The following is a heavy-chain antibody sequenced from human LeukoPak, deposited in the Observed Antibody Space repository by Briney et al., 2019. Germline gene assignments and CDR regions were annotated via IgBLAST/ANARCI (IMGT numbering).Heavy chain of an antibody. D-gene: IGHD2-8*01. CDR2: IRYDGSNK. V-gene: IGHV3-30*02. J-gene: IGHJ6*03. CDR1: GFTFSSYG. Sequence: GGSLRLSCAASGFTFSSYGMHWVRQAPGKGLEWVAFIRYDGSNKYYADSVKGRFTISRDNSKNTLYLQMNSLRAEDTAVYYCAKDMLGDYYYYYMDVWGKGTTITVSS. CDR3: AKDMLGDYYYYYMDV.